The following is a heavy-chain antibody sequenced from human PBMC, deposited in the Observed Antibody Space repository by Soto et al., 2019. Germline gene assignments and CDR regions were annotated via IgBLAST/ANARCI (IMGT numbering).Heavy chain of an antibody. V-gene: IGHV3-48*02. D-gene: IGHD3-10*01. J-gene: IGHJ4*02. CDR1: GFSFSAYS. CDR2: TSTSSTTK. CDR3: AGSYSSGNWYFDY. Sequence: VGSLRLSCAASGFSFSAYSMNWVRQAPGKGLEWISYTSTSSTTKYYADSVRGRFPISRDNANDLLYLDMDKLRDEDTGIYYCAGSYSSGNWYFDYWGLGTPVTVSS.